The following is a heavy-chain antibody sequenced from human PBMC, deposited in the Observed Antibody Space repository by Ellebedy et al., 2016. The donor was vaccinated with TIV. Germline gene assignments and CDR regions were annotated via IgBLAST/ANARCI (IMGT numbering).Heavy chain of an antibody. D-gene: IGHD3-10*01. J-gene: IGHJ4*02. V-gene: IGHV1-69*13. CDR2: IIPIFRTP. Sequence: AASVKASCKVSGVTLNNYALNWVRQAPGQGLEWMGGIIPIFRTPNYAQRFQGRVTITADEYTSTVYMELSSLRSEDTAVYYCERDTYGLGSYANWGQGTPVTVSS. CDR1: GVTLNNYA. CDR3: ERDTYGLGSYAN.